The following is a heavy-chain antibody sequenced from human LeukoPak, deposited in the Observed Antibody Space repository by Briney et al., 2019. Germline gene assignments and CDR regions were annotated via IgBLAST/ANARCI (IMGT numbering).Heavy chain of an antibody. J-gene: IGHJ3*02. CDR2: LYYSGST. D-gene: IGHD3-10*01. CDR3: ARGGSGISNAFDI. CDR1: GGSISSYS. V-gene: IGHV4-59*01. Sequence: SETLSLTCTVSGGSISSYSWSWIRQPPGKGLEWIGYLYYSGSTNSNPSLKSRVTMSVGTSKNQFSLKLRSVTAADTAVYYCARGGSGISNAFDIWGQGTMVTVSS.